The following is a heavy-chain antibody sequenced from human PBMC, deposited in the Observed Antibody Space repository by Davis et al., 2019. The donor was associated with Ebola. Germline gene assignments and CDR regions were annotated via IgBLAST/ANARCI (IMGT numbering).Heavy chain of an antibody. CDR3: ARAYSGRRNWFDP. CDR1: GYTFTSYD. CDR2: MNPNSGNT. Sequence: AASVKVSCKASGYTFTSYDVNWVRQATGQGLEWMGWMNPNSGNTGYAQKFQGRVTMTRNTSISIAYMELSSLTSEDTAVYYCARAYSGRRNWFDPWGQGTLVTVSS. J-gene: IGHJ5*02. D-gene: IGHD1-26*01. V-gene: IGHV1-8*01.